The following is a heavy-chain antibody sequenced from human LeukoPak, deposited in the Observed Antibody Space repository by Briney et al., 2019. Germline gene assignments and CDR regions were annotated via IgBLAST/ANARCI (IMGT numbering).Heavy chain of an antibody. CDR2: INHSGST. D-gene: IGHD2-2*01. J-gene: IGHJ3*02. CDR3: ARQIPVVVPAAMPLPYEAFDI. CDR1: GGSFSGYY. Sequence: SETLSLTCAVYGGSFSGYYWSWIRQPPGKGLEWIGEINHSGSTNYNPSLKSRVTISVDTSKNQFSLKLSSVTAADTAVYYCARQIPVVVPAAMPLPYEAFDIWGQGTMVTVSS. V-gene: IGHV4-34*01.